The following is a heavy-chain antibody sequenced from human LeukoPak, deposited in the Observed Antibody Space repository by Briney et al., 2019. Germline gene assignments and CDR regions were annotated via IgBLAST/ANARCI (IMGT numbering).Heavy chain of an antibody. CDR2: IYYSGSA. V-gene: IGHV4-31*03. J-gene: IGHJ6*02. CDR3: ARAQYSSSSRYYYYGMDV. Sequence: SQTLSLTCTVSGGSISSGGYYWSWIRQHPGKGLEWIGYIYYSGSAYYNPSLKSRVTISVDTSKNQFSLKLSSVTAADTAVYYCARAQYSSSSRYYYYGMDVWGQGTTVTVSS. CDR1: GGSISSGGYY. D-gene: IGHD6-6*01.